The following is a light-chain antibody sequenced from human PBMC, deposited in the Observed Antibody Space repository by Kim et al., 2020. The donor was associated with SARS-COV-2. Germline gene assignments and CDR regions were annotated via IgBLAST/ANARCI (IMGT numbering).Light chain of an antibody. V-gene: IGLV3-21*04. CDR3: QVWDSSSDHPNVV. J-gene: IGLJ2*01. Sequence: GKTARITCGGNNIGSKSVHWDQQKPGQAPVLVIYYDSDRPSGIPARFSGSNSGNTATLTISRVEAGDEADYYCQVWDSSSDHPNVVFGGGTQLTVL. CDR1: NIGSKS. CDR2: YDS.